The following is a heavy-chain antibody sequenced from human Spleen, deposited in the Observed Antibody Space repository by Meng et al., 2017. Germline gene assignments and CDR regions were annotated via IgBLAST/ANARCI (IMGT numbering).Heavy chain of an antibody. Sequence: GESLKISCVVSGVSFSGSNIHWVRQTSEKGLEWIGRIETKNSSNATTYAASGRGRFTIARDDSINTAYLQMNTLRAEDTAVYYCARPTRSGWAKVGLDIWGQGTVVTVSS. D-gene: IGHD6-19*01. J-gene: IGHJ3*02. CDR1: GVSFSGSN. CDR3: ARPTRSGWAKVGLDI. CDR2: IETKNSSNAT. V-gene: IGHV3-73*01.